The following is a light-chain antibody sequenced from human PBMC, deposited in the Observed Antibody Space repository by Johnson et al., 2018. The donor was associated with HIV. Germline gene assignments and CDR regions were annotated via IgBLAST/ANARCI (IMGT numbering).Light chain of an antibody. CDR3: ATWDSNLIASYV. Sequence: QSVLSQPPSVSAAPGQKVTISCSGSSSNIGSNSVSWYQHLPGTAPKVLIYDNNKRPSGIPDRFSGSKSATSATLAITGLQTGDEADYYCATWDSNLIASYVFGSATKVTVL. CDR2: DNN. V-gene: IGLV1-51*01. J-gene: IGLJ1*01. CDR1: SSNIGSNS.